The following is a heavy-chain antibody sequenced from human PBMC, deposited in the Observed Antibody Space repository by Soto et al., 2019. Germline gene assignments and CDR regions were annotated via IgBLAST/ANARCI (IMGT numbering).Heavy chain of an antibody. D-gene: IGHD4-17*01. V-gene: IGHV4-39*01. CDR3: ARQVYGDYLGGNWFDP. CDR2: ISHDGHA. J-gene: IGHJ5*02. CDR1: DDSISDSRYY. Sequence: SETLSLTCSVLDDSISDSRYYWGWIRQSPEKGLEWIGSISHDGHAYYNPPLKSRVTLFADTSRNQFSLKMKSVTVADTALYSCARQVYGDYLGGNWFDPWGQGAPVTVSS.